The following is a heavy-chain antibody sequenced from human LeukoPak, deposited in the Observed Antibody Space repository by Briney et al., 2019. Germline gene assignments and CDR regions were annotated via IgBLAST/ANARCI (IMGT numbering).Heavy chain of an antibody. J-gene: IGHJ2*01. Sequence: GGSLRLSCAASGFNFSSYGMHWGRQAPGKGLEWVAVISYDGGNKYYADSVKGRFTISRDNSKNTLYLQMNSLRAEDTAVYYCEREAGDWYFDLWGRGTLVTVSS. CDR2: ISYDGGNK. CDR3: EREAGDWYFDL. V-gene: IGHV3-30*03. D-gene: IGHD3-10*01. CDR1: GFNFSSYG.